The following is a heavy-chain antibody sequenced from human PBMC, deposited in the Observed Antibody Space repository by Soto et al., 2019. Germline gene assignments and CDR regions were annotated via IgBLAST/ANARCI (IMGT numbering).Heavy chain of an antibody. CDR2: ISSSSSTI. Sequence: GGSLRLSCAASGFTFSSYSMNWVRQAPGKGLEWVSYISSSSSTIYYADSVKGRFTISRDNAKNSLYLQMNSLRDEDTAVYYCARDRGYCSGGSCQGFYYYGMDVWGQGTTVTVSS. CDR1: GFTFSSYS. CDR3: ARDRGYCSGGSCQGFYYYGMDV. D-gene: IGHD2-15*01. J-gene: IGHJ6*02. V-gene: IGHV3-48*02.